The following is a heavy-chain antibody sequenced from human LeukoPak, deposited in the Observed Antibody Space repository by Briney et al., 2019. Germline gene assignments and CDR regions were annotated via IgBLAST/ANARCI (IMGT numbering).Heavy chain of an antibody. CDR3: ARDRYYYDSSGYHDAFDI. J-gene: IGHJ3*02. Sequence: GGSLRLSRAASGFTVSSNYMSWVRQAPGKGLEWVSVIYSGGSTYYADSVKGRFTISRDNSKNTLYLQMNSPRAKDTAVYYCARDRYYYDSSGYHDAFDIWGQGTMVTVSS. CDR2: IYSGGST. V-gene: IGHV3-66*02. CDR1: GFTVSSNY. D-gene: IGHD3-22*01.